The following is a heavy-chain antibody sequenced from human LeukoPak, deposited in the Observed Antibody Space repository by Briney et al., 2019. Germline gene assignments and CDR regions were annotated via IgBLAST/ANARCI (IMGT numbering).Heavy chain of an antibody. V-gene: IGHV3-15*07. Sequence: GGSLRHSCAASGFTFSNAWMNWVRQAPGKGLEWVGRIKSKTDGGTTDYAAPVKGRFTISRDDSKNTLYLQMNSLKTEDTAVNYCSTTYYYDSSEGYWGQGTLVTVSS. CDR1: GFTFSNAW. J-gene: IGHJ4*02. CDR2: IKSKTDGGTT. CDR3: STTYYYDSSEGY. D-gene: IGHD3-22*01.